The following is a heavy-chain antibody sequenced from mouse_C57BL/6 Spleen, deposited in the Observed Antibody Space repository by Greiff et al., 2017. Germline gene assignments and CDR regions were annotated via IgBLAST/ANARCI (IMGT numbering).Heavy chain of an antibody. D-gene: IGHD1-1*01. CDR3: TREGITTVVARYYAMDY. CDR2: IDPETGGT. CDR1: GYTFTDYE. V-gene: IGHV1-15*01. J-gene: IGHJ4*01. Sequence: VQLQQSGAELVRPGASVTLSCKASGYTFTDYEMHWVKQTPVHGLEWIGAIDPETGGTAYNQKFKGKAILTADKSSSTAYMELRSLTSEDSAVYYCTREGITTVVARYYAMDYWGQGTSVTGSS.